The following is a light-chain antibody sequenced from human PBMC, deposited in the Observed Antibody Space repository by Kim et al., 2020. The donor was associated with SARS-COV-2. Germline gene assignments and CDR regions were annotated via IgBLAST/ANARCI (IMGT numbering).Light chain of an antibody. CDR3: SAYAGTNNVR. CDR1: TSDVGANNY. J-gene: IGLJ2*01. V-gene: IGLV2-8*01. Sequence: GQSVASSCTGTTSDVGANNYVSWYQQYSGKAPKLILYELTKRPSGVTDRFSGSKSGNTASLTVSGLQAEDEAHYYCSAYAGTNNVRFGGGTQLTVL. CDR2: ELT.